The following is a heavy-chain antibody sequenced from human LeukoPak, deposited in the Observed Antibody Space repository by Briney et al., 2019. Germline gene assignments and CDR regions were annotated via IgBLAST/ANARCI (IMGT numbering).Heavy chain of an antibody. CDR2: FDPEDGET. CDR1: GYTLTELS. V-gene: IGHV1-24*01. J-gene: IGHJ4*02. Sequence: ASVKVSCKVSGYTLTELSMHWVRQAPGKGLEWMGGFDPEDGETIYAQKFQGRVTMTEDTSTDTAYMELSSLRSEDTAVYYCAKDNPLGYCSSTSCYTYKYWGQGTLVTVSS. CDR3: AKDNPLGYCSSTSCYTYKY. D-gene: IGHD2-2*02.